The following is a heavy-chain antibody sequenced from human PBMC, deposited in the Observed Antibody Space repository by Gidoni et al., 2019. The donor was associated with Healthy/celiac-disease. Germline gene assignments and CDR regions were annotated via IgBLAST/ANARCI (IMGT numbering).Heavy chain of an antibody. Sequence: QLQLQESGPGLVKPSETLSLTCTVSAGSISSSSYYWGWIRQPPGKGLEWIGSIYYSGSTYYNPSLKSRVTISVDTSKNQFSLKLSSVTAADTAVYYCARDPTAQWLLPAEFDYWGQGTLVTVSS. D-gene: IGHD3-22*01. V-gene: IGHV4-39*07. CDR3: ARDPTAQWLLPAEFDY. CDR1: AGSISSSSYY. CDR2: IYYSGST. J-gene: IGHJ4*02.